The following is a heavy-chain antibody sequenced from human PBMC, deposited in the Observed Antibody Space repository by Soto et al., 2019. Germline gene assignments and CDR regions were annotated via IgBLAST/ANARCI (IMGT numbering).Heavy chain of an antibody. Sequence: EVQLVESGGGLVQPGGSLRLSCAASGFTFSSYSMNWVRQAPGKGLEWVSYISSSSSTIYYADSVKGRFTISRDNVKNSLYLQMNSLRDEDTAVYYCARDRNERWLQSRDDYWGQGTLVTVSS. V-gene: IGHV3-48*02. CDR1: GFTFSSYS. D-gene: IGHD5-12*01. CDR3: ARDRNERWLQSRDDY. J-gene: IGHJ4*02. CDR2: ISSSSSTI.